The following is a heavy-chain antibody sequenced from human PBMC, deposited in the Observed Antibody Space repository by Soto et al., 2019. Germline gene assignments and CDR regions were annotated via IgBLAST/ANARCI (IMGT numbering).Heavy chain of an antibody. CDR1: GFAFSTYG. Sequence: GGSLRLSCAASGFAFSTYGMHWVRQAPGKGLEWVAVIWYDGNNQYYTDSVDGRVTITRNNSHNTLYLQLNGLGAEDTAVYYCGRDDMPGIAVATYGMDVWGEGTTVTVSS. J-gene: IGHJ6*04. CDR2: IWYDGNNQ. V-gene: IGHV3-33*01. D-gene: IGHD6-19*01. CDR3: GRDDMPGIAVATYGMDV.